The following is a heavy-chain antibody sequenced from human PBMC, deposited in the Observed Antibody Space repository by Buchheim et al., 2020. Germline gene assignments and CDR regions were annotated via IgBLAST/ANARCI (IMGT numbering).Heavy chain of an antibody. D-gene: IGHD2-15*01. V-gene: IGHV4-31*03. Sequence: QVQLQESGPGLVKPSQTLSLTCTVSGGSISSGGYYWSWIRQHPGQGLEWIGYIYYSGSTYYNPSLKSRVTISVDTSKNQFSLKLSSVTAADTAVYYCARDSIYGSCGSCQSYYYGMDGWGQGTT. CDR1: GGSISSGGYY. CDR2: IYYSGST. CDR3: ARDSIYGSCGSCQSYYYGMDG. J-gene: IGHJ6*02.